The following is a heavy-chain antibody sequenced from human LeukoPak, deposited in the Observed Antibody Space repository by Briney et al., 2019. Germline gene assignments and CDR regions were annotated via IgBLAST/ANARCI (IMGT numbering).Heavy chain of an antibody. Sequence: GGSLRLSCAASGLTFSSYAMSWVRQAPGKGLEWVSAISGSGGSTYYADSVKGRFTISRDNSKNTLYLQMNSLRAEDTAVYYCAKDPPYDILTGYSNVFDYWGQGTLVTVSS. J-gene: IGHJ4*02. CDR2: ISGSGGST. CDR1: GLTFSSYA. CDR3: AKDPPYDILTGYSNVFDY. V-gene: IGHV3-23*01. D-gene: IGHD3-9*01.